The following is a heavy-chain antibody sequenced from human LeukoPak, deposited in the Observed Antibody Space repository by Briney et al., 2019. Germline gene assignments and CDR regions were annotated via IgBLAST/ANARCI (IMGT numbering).Heavy chain of an antibody. D-gene: IGHD3-22*01. CDR2: INPNSGGT. CDR3: AREPYYHDSSGYAYYYYMDV. J-gene: IGHJ6*03. CDR1: GYTFTGYY. V-gene: IGHV1-2*02. Sequence: ASVKVSCKASGYTFTGYYMHWVRQAPGQGLEWMGWINPNSGGTNYAQKFQGRVTMTRDTSISTAYMELSRLRSDDTAVYYCAREPYYHDSSGYAYYYYMDVWGKGTTVTVSS.